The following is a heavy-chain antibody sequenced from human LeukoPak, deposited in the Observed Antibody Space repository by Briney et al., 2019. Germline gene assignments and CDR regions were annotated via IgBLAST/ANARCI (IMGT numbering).Heavy chain of an antibody. CDR3: ARAGYWLLYWAFDY. D-gene: IGHD3-9*01. CDR2: ISYDGSNK. CDR1: GFTFSSYA. V-gene: IGHV3-30-3*01. Sequence: PGGSLRLSCAASGFTFSSYAIHWVRQAPGKGLEWVAVISYDGSNKYYADSVKGRFTISRDNSKNTLYLQMNSLRAEDTAVYYCARAGYWLLYWAFDYWGQGTLVTVSS. J-gene: IGHJ4*02.